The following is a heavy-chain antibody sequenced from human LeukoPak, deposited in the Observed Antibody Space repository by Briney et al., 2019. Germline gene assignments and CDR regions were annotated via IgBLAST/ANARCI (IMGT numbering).Heavy chain of an antibody. J-gene: IGHJ4*02. CDR3: ARDGPAQMVDFDY. Sequence: GDSVKVSCKASGYTFSGTGWYLYWLRQAPGQGLECMGRIYPNNGATAYAQKFQGRVAMTRDTSITTAYMELSRLRPDDTAVYYCARDGPAQMVDFDYWGQGTLVTVSS. D-gene: IGHD3-10*01. V-gene: IGHV1-2*06. CDR2: IYPNNGAT. CDR1: GYTFSGTGWY.